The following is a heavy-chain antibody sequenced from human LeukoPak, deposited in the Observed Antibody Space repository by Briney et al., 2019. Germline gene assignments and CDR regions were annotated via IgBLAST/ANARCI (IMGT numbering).Heavy chain of an antibody. J-gene: IGHJ4*02. Sequence: PGRSLRLSCADSGFMFGEYSISWVRQAPGKGLEWVGFIRSKTYGGTAQYAASVKRRFTISRDDSRSSAYLQMNNLKTEDTAVYFCTSPEGGTYYFDYWGQGTLVTVSS. CDR1: GFMFGEYS. V-gene: IGHV3-49*04. D-gene: IGHD1-26*01. CDR3: TSPEGGTYYFDY. CDR2: IRSKTYGGTA.